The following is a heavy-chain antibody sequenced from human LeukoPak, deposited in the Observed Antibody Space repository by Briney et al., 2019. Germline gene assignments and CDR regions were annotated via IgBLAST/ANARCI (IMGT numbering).Heavy chain of an antibody. CDR3: ARGGAARSNNWFDP. D-gene: IGHD6-6*01. V-gene: IGHV1-2*02. Sequence: ASVKVSCKASGYTFTGYYIHWVRQPPGQGLEWMGWIHPNSGCTNYAQKFQGRVTMTRYTSISTAYMELSRLRSDDTAVYYCARGGAARSNNWFDPWGQGTLVTVSS. J-gene: IGHJ5*02. CDR1: GYTFTGYY. CDR2: IHPNSGCT.